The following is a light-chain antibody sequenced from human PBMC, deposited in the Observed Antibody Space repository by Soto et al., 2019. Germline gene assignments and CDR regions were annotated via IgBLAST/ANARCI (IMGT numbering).Light chain of an antibody. J-gene: IGLJ2*01. CDR2: DVS. Sequence: QSVLTQPRSVSGSPGQSVTISCTGTSIDVGGYNYVSWYQQHPGKAPKLMIYDVSKRPSGVPDRFSGSKSGNTASLTISGLQAEDEADYYCCSYAGSYTGVFGGGTKVTVL. CDR1: SIDVGGYNY. V-gene: IGLV2-11*01. CDR3: CSYAGSYTGV.